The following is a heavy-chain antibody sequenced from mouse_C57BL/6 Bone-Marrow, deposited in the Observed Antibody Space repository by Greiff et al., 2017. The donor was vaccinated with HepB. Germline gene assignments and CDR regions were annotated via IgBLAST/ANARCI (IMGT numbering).Heavy chain of an antibody. J-gene: IGHJ2*01. D-gene: IGHD2-2*01. Sequence: EVNLVESGGGLVQPKGSLKLSCAASGFSFNTYAMNWVRQAPGKGLEWVARIRSKSNNYATYYADSVKDRFTISRDDSESMLYLQMNNLKTEDTAMYYCVRSYGYGRYFDYWGQGTTLTVSS. CDR2: IRSKSNNYAT. CDR3: VRSYGYGRYFDY. CDR1: GFSFNTYA. V-gene: IGHV10-1*01.